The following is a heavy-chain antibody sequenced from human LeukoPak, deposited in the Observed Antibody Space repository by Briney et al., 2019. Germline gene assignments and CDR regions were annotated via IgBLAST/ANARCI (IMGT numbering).Heavy chain of an antibody. D-gene: IGHD3-9*01. CDR3: ARHGHYDILTGYYSGAFDI. Sequence: SETLSLTCTVSGGSISSSSYYWGWIRQPPGKGLEWIGSIYYSGGTYYNPSLKSRVTISVDTSKNQFSLKLSSVTAADTAVYYCARHGHYDILTGYYSGAFDIWGQGTMVTVSS. CDR1: GGSISSSSYY. CDR2: IYYSGGT. V-gene: IGHV4-39*01. J-gene: IGHJ3*02.